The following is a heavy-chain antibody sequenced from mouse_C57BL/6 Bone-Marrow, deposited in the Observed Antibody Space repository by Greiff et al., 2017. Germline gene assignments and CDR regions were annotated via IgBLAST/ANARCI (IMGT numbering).Heavy chain of an antibody. CDR2: IYPTSGNT. Sequence: QVQLKESGAELARPGASVKLSCKASGYTFTSYGISWVKQRTGQGLEWIGEIYPTSGNTYYNEKFKGKATLTADKSSSTAYMELRSLTSEDCAVYFCARLNTVGGGQGTSVTVSS. CDR1: GYTFTSYG. J-gene: IGHJ4*01. D-gene: IGHD1-1*01. V-gene: IGHV1-81*01. CDR3: ARLNTVG.